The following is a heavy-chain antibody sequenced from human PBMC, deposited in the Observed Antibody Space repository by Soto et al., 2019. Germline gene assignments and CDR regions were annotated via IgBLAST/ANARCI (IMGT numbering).Heavy chain of an antibody. Sequence: QVHLVQSGAEVKKPGASVKVSCKASGYTFTSYGITWVRQAPGQGLEWMGWISAHNGNTDYAQKLQGRVIVTRDAATSTAYRELRGRRSDDTAVYYGARGRYGDYWGQGALVTVSS. D-gene: IGHD1-1*01. J-gene: IGHJ4*02. CDR3: ARGRYGDY. CDR1: GYTFTSYG. V-gene: IGHV1-18*01. CDR2: ISAHNGNT.